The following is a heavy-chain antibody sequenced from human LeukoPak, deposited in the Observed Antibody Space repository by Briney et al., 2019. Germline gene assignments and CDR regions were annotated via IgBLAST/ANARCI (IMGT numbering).Heavy chain of an antibody. J-gene: IGHJ4*02. V-gene: IGHV3-9*01. Sequence: PGGSLRLSCAASGFTFDDYAMHWVRQAPGKGLEWVSGISWNSGSIGYADSVKGQFTISRDNAKNSLYLQMNSLRAEDTALYYCANSMSSSWYPFDYWGQGTLVTVSS. CDR2: ISWNSGSI. CDR3: ANSMSSSWYPFDY. CDR1: GFTFDDYA. D-gene: IGHD6-13*01.